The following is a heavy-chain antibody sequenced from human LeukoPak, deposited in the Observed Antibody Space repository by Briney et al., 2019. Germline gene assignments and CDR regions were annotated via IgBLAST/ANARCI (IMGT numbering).Heavy chain of an antibody. Sequence: PSETLSLTCAVYGGSFSDSYWSWIRQPPGKGLEWIGEINHSGSTNFKSSLKSRATISVDTSKNQFSPKLSSVTAADTAVYFCARGSRYCSSISCYKYYYAMDVWGQGTTVTVSS. D-gene: IGHD2-2*02. CDR3: ARGSRYCSSISCYKYYYAMDV. J-gene: IGHJ6*02. CDR1: GGSFSDSY. CDR2: INHSGST. V-gene: IGHV4-34*01.